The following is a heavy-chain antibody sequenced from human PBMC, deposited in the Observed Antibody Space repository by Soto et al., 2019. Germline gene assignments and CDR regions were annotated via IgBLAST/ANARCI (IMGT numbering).Heavy chain of an antibody. D-gene: IGHD5-12*01. CDR1: GFTFSSYS. Sequence: EVQLVESGGGLVKPGGSLRLSCAASGFTFSSYSMNWVRQAPGKGLEWVSSISSSSSYIYYADSVKGRFTISRDNAKNSLYLQMNSLRAEDTAVYYCARARVSEGLRSYMDVWGKGTTVTVSS. CDR3: ARARVSEGLRSYMDV. V-gene: IGHV3-21*01. J-gene: IGHJ6*03. CDR2: ISSSSSYI.